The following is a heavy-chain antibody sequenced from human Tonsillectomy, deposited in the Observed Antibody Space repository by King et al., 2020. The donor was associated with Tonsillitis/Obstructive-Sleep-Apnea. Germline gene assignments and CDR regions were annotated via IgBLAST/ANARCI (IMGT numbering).Heavy chain of an antibody. Sequence: QLVQSGAEVKKPGESLRISCRGSGFSFPLYWITWVRQMPGKGLEWMGRMDPIDSYTNYSPSFQGHVTISTDKSISTAYLQWGSLKAADTAMYCCVRVSGNYRDGYYFDYWGQGTLVTVSS. D-gene: IGHD1-26*01. J-gene: IGHJ4*02. V-gene: IGHV5-10-1*01. CDR3: VRVSGNYRDGYYFDY. CDR1: GFSFPLYW. CDR2: MDPIDSYT.